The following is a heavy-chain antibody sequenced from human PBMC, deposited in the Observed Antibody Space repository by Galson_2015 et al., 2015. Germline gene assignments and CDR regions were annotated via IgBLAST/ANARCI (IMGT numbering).Heavy chain of an antibody. CDR1: GFTFSDYA. D-gene: IGHD6-19*01. CDR3: ARGWLVWFEGGGTIDY. V-gene: IGHV3-21*01. CDR2: ISNSGVYT. J-gene: IGHJ4*01. Sequence: SLRLSCAASGFTFSDYAMNWVRQVPGKGLEWVSSISNSGVYTYFADSVKGRFTISRDNAKNSLYLEMNSLRAEDTSLYYCARGWLVWFEGGGTIDYWGQGAVVTVSS.